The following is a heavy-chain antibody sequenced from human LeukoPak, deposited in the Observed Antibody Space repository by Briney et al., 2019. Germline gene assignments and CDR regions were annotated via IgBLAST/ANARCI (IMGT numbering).Heavy chain of an antibody. Sequence: ASVKVSCKASGYTFSGCYMHWVRQAPGQGLEWMGWINPNSGDTNYAQKFQGRVSMTRDTSINTAYMELSRLRSDDTSVYYCARTLPNYYYGMDVWGQGTTVTVSS. CDR1: GYTFSGCY. CDR2: INPNSGDT. J-gene: IGHJ6*02. D-gene: IGHD1-26*01. V-gene: IGHV1-2*02. CDR3: ARTLPNYYYGMDV.